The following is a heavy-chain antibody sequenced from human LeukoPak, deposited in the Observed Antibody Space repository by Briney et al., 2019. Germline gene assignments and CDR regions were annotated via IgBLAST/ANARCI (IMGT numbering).Heavy chain of an antibody. Sequence: ASVKVSCKASGYTFTSYDINWVRQATGQGLEWMGWMNPNSGNTGYAQKFQGRVTMTRNTSISTAYMELSSLRSEDTAVYYCARDRSRRYYDSSGYYQSYYYYGMDVWGQGTTVTVSS. CDR3: ARDRSRRYYDSSGYYQSYYYYGMDV. CDR2: MNPNSGNT. D-gene: IGHD3-22*01. V-gene: IGHV1-8*01. CDR1: GYTFTSYD. J-gene: IGHJ6*02.